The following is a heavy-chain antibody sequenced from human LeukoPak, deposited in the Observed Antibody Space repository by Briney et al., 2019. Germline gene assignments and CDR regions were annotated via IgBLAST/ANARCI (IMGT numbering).Heavy chain of an antibody. CDR2: IKQDGSEK. V-gene: IGHV3-7*01. CDR1: GFTPSSYW. CDR3: ARALATGTTSYYYYMDV. J-gene: IGHJ6*03. Sequence: GGSLRHSCAASGFTPSSYWMSRVRQAPGRGGEWVANIKQDGSEKYYVDSVKGGFTISRDNAKNSLYLQMNSLRAEDTAVYYCARALATGTTSYYYYMDVWGKGTTVTVSS. D-gene: IGHD1-1*01.